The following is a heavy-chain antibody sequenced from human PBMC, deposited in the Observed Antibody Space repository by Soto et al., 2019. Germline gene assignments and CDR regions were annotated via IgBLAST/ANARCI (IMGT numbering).Heavy chain of an antibody. Sequence: SLRLSCAASGFSFSKFWISWVRQAPGKGLEWVANIKQDGSQKYYVDSVKGRFTISRDNAKNSLYLQMNSLTADDTAVYYCARVLLYSASGRGWFDPWGQGTLVTVSS. V-gene: IGHV3-7*03. CDR3: ARVLLYSASGRGWFDP. J-gene: IGHJ5*02. D-gene: IGHD2-2*02. CDR1: GFSFSKFW. CDR2: IKQDGSQK.